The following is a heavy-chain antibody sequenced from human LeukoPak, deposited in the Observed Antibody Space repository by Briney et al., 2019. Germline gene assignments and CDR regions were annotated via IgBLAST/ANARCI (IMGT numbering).Heavy chain of an antibody. Sequence: PSETLSLTCTVSGGSISSSSYYWGWIRQPPGKGLEWIGSIYYSGSTYYNPSLKSRVTTSVDTSKNQFSLKLSSVTAADTAVYYCARDAGVEADYYDSSGYYGGWFDPWGQGTLVTVSS. J-gene: IGHJ5*02. CDR2: IYYSGST. D-gene: IGHD3-22*01. V-gene: IGHV4-39*07. CDR3: ARDAGVEADYYDSSGYYGGWFDP. CDR1: GGSISSSSYY.